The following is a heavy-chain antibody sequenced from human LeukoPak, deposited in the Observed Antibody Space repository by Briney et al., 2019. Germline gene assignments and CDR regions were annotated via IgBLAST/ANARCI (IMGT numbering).Heavy chain of an antibody. Sequence: GGSLRLSCAASGFTFSSYGMHWVRQAPGTGLEWVAVISFDGSNKYYADSVKGRFTISRDNSKNTLYLQMNSLRPEDTAVYYCAKASTQADFDYWGQGTLVTVSS. V-gene: IGHV3-30*18. CDR2: ISFDGSNK. CDR1: GFTFSSYG. D-gene: IGHD2-2*01. J-gene: IGHJ4*02. CDR3: AKASTQADFDY.